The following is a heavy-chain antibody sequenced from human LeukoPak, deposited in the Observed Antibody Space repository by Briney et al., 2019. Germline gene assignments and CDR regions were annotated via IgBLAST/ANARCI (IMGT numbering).Heavy chain of an antibody. J-gene: IGHJ6*03. CDR3: AREEQYYDILTGYYSYYYYHMDV. CDR2: INPNSGGT. Sequence: ASVKVSCKASGYTFTGYYMHWVRQAPGQGLEWMGRINPNSGGTNYAQKFQGRVTMTRDTSISTAYMELSRLRSDDTAVYYCAREEQYYDILTGYYSYYYYHMDVWGKGTTVTVSS. CDR1: GYTFTGYY. D-gene: IGHD3-9*01. V-gene: IGHV1-2*06.